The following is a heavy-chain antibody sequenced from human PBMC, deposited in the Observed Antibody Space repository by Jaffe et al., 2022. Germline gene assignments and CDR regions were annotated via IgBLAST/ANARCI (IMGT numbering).Heavy chain of an antibody. D-gene: IGHD6-13*01. V-gene: IGHV1-18*01. CDR3: ARDGQFGISSSWQIEKKYYFDY. CDR1: GYTFTSYG. CDR2: ISAYNGNT. Sequence: QVQLVQSGAEVKKPGASVKVSCKASGYTFTSYGISWVRQAPGQGLEWMGWISAYNGNTNYAQKLQGRVTMTTDTSTSTAYMELRSLRSDDTAVYYCARDGQFGISSSWQIEKKYYFDYWGQGTLVTVSS. J-gene: IGHJ4*02.